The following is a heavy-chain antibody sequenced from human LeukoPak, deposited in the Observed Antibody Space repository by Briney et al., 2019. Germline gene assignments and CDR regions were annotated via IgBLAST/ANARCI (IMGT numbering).Heavy chain of an antibody. CDR3: ARHGDIVVVPAAIDH. D-gene: IGHD2-2*01. CDR1: GYSFTSYW. Sequence: GESLKISCKGSGYSFTSYWIGWVRQMPGKGLEWMGIIYPGDSDTRYSPSFQGQVTLSADKSISTAYLQWSSLKASDTAMYYCARHGDIVVVPAAIDHWGQGTLVTVSS. CDR2: IYPGDSDT. J-gene: IGHJ4*02. V-gene: IGHV5-51*01.